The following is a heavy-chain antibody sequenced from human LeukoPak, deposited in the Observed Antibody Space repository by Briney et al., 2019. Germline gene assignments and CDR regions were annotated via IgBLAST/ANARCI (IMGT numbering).Heavy chain of an antibody. D-gene: IGHD3-22*01. CDR1: GFTFSSYS. Sequence: GGSLRLSCAASGFTFSSYSMNWVRQAPGNGLEWVSYISSSSGTIYYADSVKGRFTISRDNAKNSLYLQMNSLRAEDTAVYYCARDIYYDSSGYYGSVYWGQGTLVTVSS. V-gene: IGHV3-48*04. CDR3: ARDIYYDSSGYYGSVY. CDR2: ISSSSGTI. J-gene: IGHJ4*02.